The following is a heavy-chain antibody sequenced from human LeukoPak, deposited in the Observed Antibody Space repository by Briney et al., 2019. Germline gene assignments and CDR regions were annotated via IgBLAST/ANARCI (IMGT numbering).Heavy chain of an antibody. J-gene: IGHJ4*02. D-gene: IGHD3-16*01. CDR1: GFTFSTYA. CDR2: ISGSGGAP. V-gene: IGHV3-23*01. CDR3: ARGGRTPFDY. Sequence: PGGSLRLSCAASGFTFSTYAMSWVRQAPGKGLEWVSAISGSGGAPYYADSVKGRFTISRDNSKNTLYLQMNSLRAEDTAAYYCARGGRTPFDYWGQGTLVTVSS.